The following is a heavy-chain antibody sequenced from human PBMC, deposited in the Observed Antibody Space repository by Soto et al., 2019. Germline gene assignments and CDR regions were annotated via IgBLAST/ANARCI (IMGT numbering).Heavy chain of an antibody. CDR3: TSDSYITLTPVRLDY. CDR2: VKSKTHGGTT. V-gene: IGHV3-15*07. CDR1: GFTFSNAW. J-gene: IGHJ4*01. Sequence: EVQLVESGGGLVKPGGSLTLSCAASGFTFSNAWINWVRQAPGKGLEWVGRVKSKTHGGTTDFAASVKGRFAISRDDSISIAFMRMNSLKIEDTAVYYCTSDSYITLTPVRLDYWCHGTLVTVSS. D-gene: IGHD3-10*01.